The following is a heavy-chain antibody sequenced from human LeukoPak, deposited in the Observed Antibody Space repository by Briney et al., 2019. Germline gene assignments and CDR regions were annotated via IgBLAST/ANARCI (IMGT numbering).Heavy chain of an antibody. CDR1: GFTFSNYA. CDR3: VIWGDYDVLTGYYVPDY. CDR2: ITGSGTST. D-gene: IGHD3-9*01. J-gene: IGHJ4*02. Sequence: GASLRLSCVASGFTFSNYAMTWVRQAPGKGLEWVAAITGSGTSTYYADSLKGRFTISRDNSKNTVFLQMNSLRHEDTAIYYCVIWGDYDVLTGYYVPDYWGQGTLVTVSS. V-gene: IGHV3-23*01.